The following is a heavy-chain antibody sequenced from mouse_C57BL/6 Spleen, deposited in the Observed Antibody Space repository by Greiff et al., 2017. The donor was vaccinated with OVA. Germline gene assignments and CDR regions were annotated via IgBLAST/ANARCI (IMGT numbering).Heavy chain of an antibody. V-gene: IGHV1-26*01. J-gene: IGHJ3*01. CDR1: GYTFTDYY. D-gene: IGHD1-1*01. CDR2: INPNNGGT. Sequence: EVQLQQSGPELVKPGASVKISCKASGYTFTDYYMNWVKQSHGKSLEWIGDINPNNGGTSYNQKFKGKATLTVDKSSSTAYMELRSLTSEDSAVYYCARSATTVVAPGFAYWGQGTLVTVSA. CDR3: ARSATTVVAPGFAY.